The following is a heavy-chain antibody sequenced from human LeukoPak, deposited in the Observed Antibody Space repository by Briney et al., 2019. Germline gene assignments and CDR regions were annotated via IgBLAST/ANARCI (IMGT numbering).Heavy chain of an antibody. CDR3: AKVRLREWELLTGFDY. J-gene: IGHJ4*02. V-gene: IGHV3-23*01. Sequence: PGGSLRLSCAASGFTFSSYAMSWVRQAPGKGLEWVSAISGSGGSTYYADSVKGRFTISRDNSKNTPYLQMNSLRAEDTAVYYCAKVRLREWELLTGFDYWGQGTLVTVSS. D-gene: IGHD1-26*01. CDR2: ISGSGGST. CDR1: GFTFSSYA.